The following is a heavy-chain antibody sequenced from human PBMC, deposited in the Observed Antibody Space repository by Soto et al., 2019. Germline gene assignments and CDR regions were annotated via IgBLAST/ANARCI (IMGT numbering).Heavy chain of an antibody. CDR1: GYSFTSYW. J-gene: IGHJ4*02. CDR2: IYPGDSDT. CDR3: ARSITVVTQYYFDY. D-gene: IGHD2-15*01. Sequence: LQISCKGSGYSFTSYWIGWVRQMPGKGLEWMGIIYPGDSDTRYSPSFQGQVTISADKSISTAYLQWSSLKASDTAMYYCARSITVVTQYYFDYWGQGTLVTVSS. V-gene: IGHV5-51*01.